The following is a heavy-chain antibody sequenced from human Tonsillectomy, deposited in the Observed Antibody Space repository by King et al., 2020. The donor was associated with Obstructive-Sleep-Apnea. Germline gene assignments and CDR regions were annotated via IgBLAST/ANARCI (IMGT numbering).Heavy chain of an antibody. V-gene: IGHV3-21*01. D-gene: IGHD5-12*01. CDR3: ARDTYSGYDLRYYYGMDV. Sequence: VQLVESGGGLVKPGGSLRLSCAASGFTFSRYSMNWVRQAPGKGLQWVSSISSSSSYIYYADSVKGRFTNSRDNAKNSLYLHMNSLRAEDTAVYFCARDTYSGYDLRYYYGMDVWGQGTTVTVSS. CDR1: GFTFSRYS. J-gene: IGHJ6*02. CDR2: ISSSSSYI.